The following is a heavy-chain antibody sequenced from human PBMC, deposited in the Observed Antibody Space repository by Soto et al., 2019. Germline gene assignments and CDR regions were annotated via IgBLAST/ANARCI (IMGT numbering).Heavy chain of an antibody. D-gene: IGHD6-6*01. CDR3: ARDVYSRSRYFGY. J-gene: IGHJ4*02. CDR2: ISSSSSYI. CDR1: GFTFSSYS. V-gene: IGHV3-21*01. Sequence: EVQLVESGGGLVKPGGSLRLSCAASGFTFSSYSMNWVRQAPGKGLEWVSSISSSSSYIYYADSMKGRFTISRANAQNSLYRQINSLRAEYTAVYFCARDVYSRSRYFGYWGQRTLVTVSS.